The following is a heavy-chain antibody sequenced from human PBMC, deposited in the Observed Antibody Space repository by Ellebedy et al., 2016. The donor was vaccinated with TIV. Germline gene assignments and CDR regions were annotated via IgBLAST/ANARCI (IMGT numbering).Heavy chain of an antibody. D-gene: IGHD3-22*01. V-gene: IGHV4-30-2*01. Sequence: SETLSLXXAVSGGSISSGGYSWSWIRQPPGKGLEWIGYIYHSGSTYYNPSLKSRVTISVDRSKNQFSLKLSSVTAADTAVYYCARAHDSSGGFDYWGQGTLVTVSS. J-gene: IGHJ4*02. CDR2: IYHSGST. CDR1: GGSISSGGYS. CDR3: ARAHDSSGGFDY.